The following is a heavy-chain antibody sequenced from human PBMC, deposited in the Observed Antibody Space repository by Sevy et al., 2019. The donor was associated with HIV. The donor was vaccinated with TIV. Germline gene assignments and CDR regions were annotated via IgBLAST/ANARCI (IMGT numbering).Heavy chain of an antibody. CDR3: AREGAPHTEYSSGWLVIDV. CDR1: GYTFTGYY. J-gene: IGHJ6*03. Sequence: ASMKVSCKASGYTFTGYYMHWVRQAPGQGLEWMGWINPNSGGTNYAQKFQGWVTMTRDTSISTAYMELSRLRSDDTAVYYCAREGAPHTEYSSGWLVIDVWGKGTTVTVSS. CDR2: INPNSGGT. D-gene: IGHD6-19*01. V-gene: IGHV1-2*04.